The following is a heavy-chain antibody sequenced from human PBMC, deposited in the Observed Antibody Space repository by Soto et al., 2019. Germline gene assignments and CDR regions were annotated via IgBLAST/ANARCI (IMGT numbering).Heavy chain of an antibody. J-gene: IGHJ6*03. CDR2: MNPNRGNT. Sequence: QVQLVQSGAEVKKPGASVKVSCKASGYTFTSYDINWVRQATGQGLEWMGWMNPNRGNTGYAQKFQGRVTMTRNASISTAYMERSSLRSEDTAVYYCAGAFGAMVRGATYYCYMDVWGKGTPVTVSS. CDR1: GYTFTSYD. V-gene: IGHV1-8*01. CDR3: AGAFGAMVRGATYYCYMDV. D-gene: IGHD3-10*01.